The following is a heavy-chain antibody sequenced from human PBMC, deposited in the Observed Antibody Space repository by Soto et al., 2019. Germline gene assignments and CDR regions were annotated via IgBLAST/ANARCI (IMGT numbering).Heavy chain of an antibody. D-gene: IGHD5-18*01. Sequence: EVQLEESGGALVQPGRSLRLSCAASGFTFDDYAMHWVRQVLGKGLEWVSSISWNSGNIGYADSVKGRFTTSRDNAKNSLYQQMNSLRPEDTALYYCVRSKGGYSYGTPFDYWGQGTLVTVYS. CDR3: VRSKGGYSYGTPFDY. J-gene: IGHJ4*02. CDR2: ISWNSGNI. V-gene: IGHV3-9*01. CDR1: GFTFDDYA.